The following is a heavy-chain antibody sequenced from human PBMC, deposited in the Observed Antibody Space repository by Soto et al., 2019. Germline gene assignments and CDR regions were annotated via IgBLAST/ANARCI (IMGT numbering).Heavy chain of an antibody. J-gene: IGHJ4*02. CDR3: ARENVDIASTMFPYFDY. Sequence: GGSLRLSYAASGFPFSYHGMHWVRQAPGKGLEWVTVISYDGSNKYYADSVRGRFTISRDNSKNTLYLQMNSLRAEDTAVYYCARENVDIASTMFPYFDYWGQGAQVTVSS. V-gene: IGHV3-30*03. CDR2: ISYDGSNK. D-gene: IGHD5-12*01. CDR1: GFPFSYHG.